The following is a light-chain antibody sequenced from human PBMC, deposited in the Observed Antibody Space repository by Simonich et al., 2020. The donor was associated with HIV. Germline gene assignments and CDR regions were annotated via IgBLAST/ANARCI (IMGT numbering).Light chain of an antibody. CDR2: DAS. V-gene: IGKV3-11*01. Sequence: EIVLTQSPATLSLSPGDRATLSCRASQNISSYLAWYQQKPCKALMLLIYDASNRSTYIPARFSGSGSGTDFTLTISSLAPEDFAVYYCQQRSSWLITFGQGTRLGIK. CDR1: QNISSY. J-gene: IGKJ5*01. CDR3: QQRSSWLIT.